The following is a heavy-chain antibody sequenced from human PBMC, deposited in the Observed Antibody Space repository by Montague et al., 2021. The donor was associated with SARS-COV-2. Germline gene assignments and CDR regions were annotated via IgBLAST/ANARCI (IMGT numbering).Heavy chain of an antibody. D-gene: IGHD3-10*01. CDR3: ARLGDGVVPSPILGVGPYYSYYYMDV. J-gene: IGHJ6*03. Sequence: SETLSLTCAVHGGSFSTYSWNWIRQPPGKGLEWIGEIHHGGSTNYNPSLKSRVTISADTSKNQFSLKLTSVAAPDTAVYYCARLGDGVVPSPILGVGPYYSYYYMDVRGKGTTVTVSS. V-gene: IGHV4-34*01. CDR1: GGSFSTYS. CDR2: IHHGGST.